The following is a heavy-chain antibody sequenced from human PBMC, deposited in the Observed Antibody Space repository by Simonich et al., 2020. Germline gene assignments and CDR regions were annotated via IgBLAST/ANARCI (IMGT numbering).Heavy chain of an antibody. CDR1: GFTFSSYA. D-gene: IGHD7-27*01. J-gene: IGHJ3*02. CDR3: AREDLTGDAFDI. V-gene: IGHV3-30*07. Sequence: QVQLVESGGGVVQPGRSLRLSCAASGFTFSSYAMHWVRQAQGKGLEWVAVISNDGSNKNYADSGKGRFTISRDNSKNTLYLQMNSLRAEDTAVYYCAREDLTGDAFDIWGQGTMVTVSS. CDR2: ISNDGSNK.